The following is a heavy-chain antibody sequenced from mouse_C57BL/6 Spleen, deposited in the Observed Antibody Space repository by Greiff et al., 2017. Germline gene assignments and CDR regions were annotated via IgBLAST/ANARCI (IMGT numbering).Heavy chain of an antibody. V-gene: IGHV5-4*01. CDR1: GFTFSSYA. CDR2: ISDGGSYT. Sequence: EVQLQESGGGLVKPGGSLKLSCAASGFTFSSYAMSWVRQTPEKRLEWVATISDGGSYTYYPDNVKGRFTISRDNAKNNLYLQMSHLKSEDTAMYYCARDSLYYFDYWGQGTTLTVSS. J-gene: IGHJ2*01. CDR3: ARDSLYYFDY.